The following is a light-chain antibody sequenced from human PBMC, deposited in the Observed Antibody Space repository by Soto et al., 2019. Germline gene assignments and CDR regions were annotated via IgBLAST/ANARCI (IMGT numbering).Light chain of an antibody. CDR3: QQYDQWWT. CDR1: QSINTK. J-gene: IGKJ1*01. V-gene: IGKV3-15*01. Sequence: ERVMTQSPATLSVCPGEGATFSCRSSQSINTKIAWYQLKPGQAPRLLIYDASIRATGIPARLSGSGSGTEFSLTINSPHSEDFGVYFCQQYDQWWTFGQGTKVDIK. CDR2: DAS.